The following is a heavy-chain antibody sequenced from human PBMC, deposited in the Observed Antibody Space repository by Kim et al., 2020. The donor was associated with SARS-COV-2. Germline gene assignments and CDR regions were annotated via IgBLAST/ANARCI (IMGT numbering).Heavy chain of an antibody. Sequence: GGSLRLSCAASGFTFSSYGMHWVRQAPGKGLEWVAVISYDGSNKYYADSVKGRFTISRDNSKNTLYLQMNSLRAEDTAVYYCAKDAYSSSWYLYYYGMDVWGQGTTVTVSS. CDR3: AKDAYSSSWYLYYYGMDV. V-gene: IGHV3-30*18. D-gene: IGHD6-13*01. J-gene: IGHJ6*02. CDR1: GFTFSSYG. CDR2: ISYDGSNK.